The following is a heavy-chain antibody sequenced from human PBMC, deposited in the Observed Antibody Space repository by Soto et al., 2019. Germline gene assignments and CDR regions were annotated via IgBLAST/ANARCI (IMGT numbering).Heavy chain of an antibody. CDR2: IYYSGST. Sequence: QVQLQESGPGLVKPSQTLSLTCTVSGGSISSGGYYWSWIRQHPGKGLEWIGYIYYSGSTYYNPSLKSRVTISVDTSKNQFSLKLSSVTAADTAVYYCARATVGTSSPLRTLNYYYYYYMDVWGKGTTVTVSS. V-gene: IGHV4-31*03. D-gene: IGHD4-17*01. CDR3: ARATVGTSSPLRTLNYYYYYYMDV. J-gene: IGHJ6*03. CDR1: GGSISSGGYY.